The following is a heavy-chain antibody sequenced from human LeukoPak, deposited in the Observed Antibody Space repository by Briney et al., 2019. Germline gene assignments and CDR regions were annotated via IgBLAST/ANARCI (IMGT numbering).Heavy chain of an antibody. V-gene: IGHV3-30*02. D-gene: IGHD5-12*01. CDR3: AKSGYSGYDPDEYYFDY. CDR2: IWYGGSNK. Sequence: GGSLRLSCAASGFTFSSYGMHWVRQAPGKGLEWVADIWYGGSNKYYADSVKGRFTISRDNSKNTLYLQMNSLRAEDTAVYYCAKSGYSGYDPDEYYFDYWGQGTLVTVSS. CDR1: GFTFSSYG. J-gene: IGHJ4*02.